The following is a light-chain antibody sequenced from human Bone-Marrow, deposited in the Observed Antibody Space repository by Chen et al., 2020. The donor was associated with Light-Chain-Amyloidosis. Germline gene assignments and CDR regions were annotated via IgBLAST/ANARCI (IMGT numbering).Light chain of an antibody. Sequence: QSALTQPASVSGSPRQSITISCTETSSDVGGDNYVSWYQQHPGKAHKLIIYDVTYRPSGVSNRFSGSKSGNTASLTISGLQAEEEADYYCRSCTRSNALVFGGGTKLTVL. CDR2: DVT. CDR3: RSCTRSNALV. V-gene: IGLV2-14*03. CDR1: SSDVGGDNY. J-gene: IGLJ2*01.